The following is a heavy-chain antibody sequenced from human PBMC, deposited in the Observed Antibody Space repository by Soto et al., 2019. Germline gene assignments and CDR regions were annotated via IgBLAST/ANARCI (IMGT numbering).Heavy chain of an antibody. Sequence: QITLKESGPTLVKPTQTLTLTCTFSGFSFTTDGLGVGWIRQPPGKALEWLALIYWDDDKRYSPSLKSRLTISKAASTYQVVLTFTNTDPADTAPYYCAHLYWAASCTPYYFDYWGQGTLFTGSS. J-gene: IGHJ4*02. CDR2: IYWDDDK. D-gene: IGHD2-15*01. CDR3: AHLYWAASCTPYYFDY. CDR1: GFSFTTDGLG. V-gene: IGHV2-5*02.